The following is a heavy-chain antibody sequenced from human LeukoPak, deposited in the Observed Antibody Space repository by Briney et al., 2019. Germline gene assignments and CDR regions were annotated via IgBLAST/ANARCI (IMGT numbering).Heavy chain of an antibody. CDR1: GGSISSHY. CDR2: IYYSGST. V-gene: IGHV4-59*11. CDR3: ARANVQSDWNSPFDY. J-gene: IGHJ4*02. Sequence: PSETLSLTCTVSGGSISSHYWSWIRQPPRKGLEWIGYIYYSGSTNYNPSLKSRVTISVDTSKNQFSLKLSSVTAADTAVYYCARANVQSDWNSPFDYWGQGTLVTVSS. D-gene: IGHD1-7*01.